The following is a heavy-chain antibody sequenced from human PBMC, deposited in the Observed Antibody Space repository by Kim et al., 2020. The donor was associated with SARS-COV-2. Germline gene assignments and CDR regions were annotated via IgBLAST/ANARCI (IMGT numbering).Heavy chain of an antibody. CDR3: ARQGIRGSSWYLGAFDI. CDR1: GGSISSSSYY. V-gene: IGHV4-39*01. Sequence: SETLSLTCTVSGGSISSSSYYCGWIRQPPGKGLEWIGRMYYSGSTNYNPSLTSRVTISVDTSKNQFSLKLRSGTAADTAVYYCARQGIRGSSWYLGAFDIWGQGTMVTVSS. J-gene: IGHJ3*02. CDR2: MYYSGST. D-gene: IGHD6-13*01.